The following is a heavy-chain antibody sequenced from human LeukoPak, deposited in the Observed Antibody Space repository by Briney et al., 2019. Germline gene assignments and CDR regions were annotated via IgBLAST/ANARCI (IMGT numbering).Heavy chain of an antibody. CDR2: ISSSSSTI. CDR1: GFSFSSYR. V-gene: IGHV3-48*01. J-gene: IGHJ4*02. Sequence: PGGSLRLSCAASGFSFSSYRMNWVRQAPGKGLEWVSYISSSSSTIYYADSVKGRFTISRDNAKNSLYLQMNSLRAEDTAVYYCARDSPTIFGVGSYYFDYWGQGTLVTVSS. CDR3: ARDSPTIFGVGSYYFDY. D-gene: IGHD3-3*01.